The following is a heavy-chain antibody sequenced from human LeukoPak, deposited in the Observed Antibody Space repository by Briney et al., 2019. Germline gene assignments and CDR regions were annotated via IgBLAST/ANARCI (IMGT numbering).Heavy chain of an antibody. CDR1: GGSISSYY. CDR3: ARHKGAGGWFDP. CDR2: IYTSGST. V-gene: IGHV4-4*09. Sequence: SETLSLTCTVSGGSISSYYWSWIRQPPGKGLEWIGYIYTSGSTNYNPSLKSRVTISVDTSKNQFSLKLSSVTAADTAVYYCARHKGAGGWFDPWGQGTLVTVPS. J-gene: IGHJ5*02. D-gene: IGHD3-16*01.